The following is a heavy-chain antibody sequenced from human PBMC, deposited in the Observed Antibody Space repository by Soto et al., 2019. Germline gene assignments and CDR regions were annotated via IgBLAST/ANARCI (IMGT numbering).Heavy chain of an antibody. Sequence: HPGGSLRLSCAASGFTFSSYAVSWVRQAPGKGPEWISSISGSGSTIYYADSVKGRFTISRDNSKNTLYLQMSSLRAEDTAVYYCAKVFYYYDSSGYYYFDYWGQGTLVTVS. CDR2: ISGSGSTI. J-gene: IGHJ4*02. CDR1: GFTFSSYA. D-gene: IGHD3-22*01. CDR3: AKVFYYYDSSGYYYFDY. V-gene: IGHV3-23*01.